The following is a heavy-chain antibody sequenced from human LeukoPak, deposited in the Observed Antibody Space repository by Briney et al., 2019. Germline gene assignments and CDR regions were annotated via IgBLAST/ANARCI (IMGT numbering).Heavy chain of an antibody. V-gene: IGHV4-31*03. CDR3: ARESPWQYSSSD. D-gene: IGHD6-13*01. J-gene: IGHJ4*02. CDR1: GGSISSGGYY. Sequence: KPSQTLSLTCTVSGGSISSGGYYWSWIRQHPGKGLKWIGYIYYSGSTYYNPSLKSRVTISVDTSKNQFSLKLSSVTAADTAVYYCARESPWQYSSSDWGQGTLVTISS. CDR2: IYYSGST.